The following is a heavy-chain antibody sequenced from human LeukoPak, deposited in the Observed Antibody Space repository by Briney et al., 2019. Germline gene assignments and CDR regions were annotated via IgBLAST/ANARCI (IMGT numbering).Heavy chain of an antibody. CDR3: ARGPEWELRPYYYYYMDV. J-gene: IGHJ6*03. CDR1: GYTFTSYY. D-gene: IGHD1-26*01. V-gene: IGHV1-46*01. CDR2: INPSGGRT. Sequence: GASVKVPCKASGYTFTSYYMHWVRQAPGQGLEWMGIINPSGGRTSYAQKFQGRVTMTRDTSTSTVYMELSSLRSEDTAVYYCARGPEWELRPYYYYYMDVWGKGTTVTVSS.